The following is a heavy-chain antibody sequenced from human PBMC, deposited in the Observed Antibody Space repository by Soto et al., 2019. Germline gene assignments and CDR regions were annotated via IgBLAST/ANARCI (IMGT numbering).Heavy chain of an antibody. D-gene: IGHD2-15*01. J-gene: IGHJ4*02. CDR3: ARGVAFLDY. CDR2: IHSGNGNT. Sequence: QVQLVQSGADVEKPGASVKVSCKASGYTFSSYAIHWVRQAPGQGLEWMGWIHSGNGNTKYSQSFQGRVTISRDTTATTAYMELNRLRSEDTAVYYCARGVAFLDYWGQGTLVTVSS. CDR1: GYTFSSYA. V-gene: IGHV1-3*01.